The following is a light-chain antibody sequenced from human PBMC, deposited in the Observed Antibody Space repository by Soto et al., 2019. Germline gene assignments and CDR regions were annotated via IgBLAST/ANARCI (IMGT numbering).Light chain of an antibody. Sequence: EIVLTQSPGTLSLSPGERATLSCRASQSVSSSYLAWYQQKPGQAPRLLIYGASSRATVIPDRFSGSGSGTNFTLTLSRLEPEDFAVYYCQQYDSSPVTFGQGTKVEIK. CDR2: GAS. CDR1: QSVSSSY. J-gene: IGKJ1*01. V-gene: IGKV3-20*01. CDR3: QQYDSSPVT.